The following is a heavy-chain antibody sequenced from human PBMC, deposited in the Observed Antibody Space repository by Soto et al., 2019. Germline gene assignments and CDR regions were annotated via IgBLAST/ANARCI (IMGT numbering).Heavy chain of an antibody. D-gene: IGHD6-25*01. J-gene: IGHJ4*02. V-gene: IGHV6-1*01. CDR2: TYYRSKWYN. CDR1: GDSVSSNGAA. Sequence: SQTLSLTCAISGDSVSSNGAAWNWIRRSPSRGLEWLGRTYYRSKWYNDYAISVKSRIAINPDTSKNQFSLQLNSVTPEDTALYYCARSSGHFDSWGQGTLVTVSP. CDR3: ARSSGHFDS.